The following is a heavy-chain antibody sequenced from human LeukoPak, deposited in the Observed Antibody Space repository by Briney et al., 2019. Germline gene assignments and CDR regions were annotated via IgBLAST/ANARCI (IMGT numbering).Heavy chain of an antibody. V-gene: IGHV1-69*13. D-gene: IGHD5-24*01. CDR3: AREGPVGTDGF. J-gene: IGHJ1*01. CDR1: GGSFSSYG. CDR2: RIPILGTT. Sequence: ASVKDTCKASGGSFSSYGISWVRQAPGQGLEWMGGRIPILGTTNLAQKFQGGLTITADESTSTAYMELNGLRVDDTAVYYCAREGPVGTDGFWRQGTLVTVSS.